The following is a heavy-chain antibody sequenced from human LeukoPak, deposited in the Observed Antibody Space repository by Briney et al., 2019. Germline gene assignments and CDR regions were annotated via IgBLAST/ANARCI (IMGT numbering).Heavy chain of an antibody. CDR1: GFTFSAYW. CDR2: IKQDGSEK. J-gene: IGHJ4*02. D-gene: IGHD2-15*01. Sequence: RSGGSLRLSCAASGFTFSAYWMTWVRQAPGKGLEWVANIKQDGSEKYYVDSVKGRFIISRDNARNSLYLQMNSLRAEDTAVYYCTRPYGYCSGGGSCLPFDYWGQGTLLTVSS. CDR3: TRPYGYCSGGGSCLPFDY. V-gene: IGHV3-7*01.